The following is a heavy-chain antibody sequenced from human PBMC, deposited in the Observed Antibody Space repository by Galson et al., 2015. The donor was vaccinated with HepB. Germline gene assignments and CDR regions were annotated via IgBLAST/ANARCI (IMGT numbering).Heavy chain of an antibody. CDR2: IDPSDSYT. V-gene: IGHV5-10-1*01. Sequence: QSGAEVKKPGESLRISCKGSGYSFTSYWISWVRQMPGKGLEWMGRIDPSDSYTNYSPSFQGHVTISADKSISTAYLQWSSLKASDTAMYYCARHPHYDFWSGYQYYGMDVWGQGTTVTVSS. J-gene: IGHJ6*02. D-gene: IGHD3-3*01. CDR3: ARHPHYDFWSGYQYYGMDV. CDR1: GYSFTSYW.